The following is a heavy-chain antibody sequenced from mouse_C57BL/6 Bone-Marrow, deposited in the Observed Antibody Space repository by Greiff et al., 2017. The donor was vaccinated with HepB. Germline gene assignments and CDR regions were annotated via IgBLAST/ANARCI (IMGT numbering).Heavy chain of an antibody. J-gene: IGHJ1*03. Sequence: VQLQQSGPGLVKPSQSLSLTCSVTGYSITSGYYWNWIRQFPGNKLEWMGYISYDGSNNYNPSLKNRISITRDTSKNQFFLKLNSVTTEDTATYYCASELYDGYSYGYFDVWGTGTTVTVSS. CDR2: ISYDGSN. CDR3: ASELYDGYSYGYFDV. D-gene: IGHD2-3*01. V-gene: IGHV3-6*01. CDR1: GYSITSGYY.